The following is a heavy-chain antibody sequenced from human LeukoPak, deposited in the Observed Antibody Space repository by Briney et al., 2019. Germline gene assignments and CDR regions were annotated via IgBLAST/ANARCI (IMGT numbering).Heavy chain of an antibody. J-gene: IGHJ6*03. D-gene: IGHD3-3*01. CDR2: ISGSGGST. CDR1: GFTFSSYA. V-gene: IGHV3-23*01. CDR3: ARDLLPPYYDFWSGSNVARYYYYYYMDV. Sequence: GGSLRLSCTASGFTFSSYAMSWVRQAPGKGLEWVSAISGSGGSTYYADSVKGRFTISRDNSKNTLYLQMNSLRAEDTAVYYCARDLLPPYYDFWSGSNVARYYYYYYMDVWGKGTTVTVSS.